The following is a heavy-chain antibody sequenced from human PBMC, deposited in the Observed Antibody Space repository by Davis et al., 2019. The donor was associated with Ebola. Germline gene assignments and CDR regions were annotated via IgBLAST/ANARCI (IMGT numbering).Heavy chain of an antibody. CDR1: GGSVSSGSYY. V-gene: IGHV4-61*01. Sequence: GSLRLSCTVSGGSVSSGSYYWSWIRQPPGKGLEWIGYIYYSGSTNYNPSLKSRVTISVDTSKNQFSLKLSSVTAADTAVYYCARGNMVTTILYYYYGMDVWGQGTTVTVSS. D-gene: IGHD5-12*01. J-gene: IGHJ6*02. CDR2: IYYSGST. CDR3: ARGNMVTTILYYYYGMDV.